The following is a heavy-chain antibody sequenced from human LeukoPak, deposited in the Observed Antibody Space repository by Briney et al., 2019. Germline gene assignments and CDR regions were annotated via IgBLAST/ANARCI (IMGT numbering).Heavy chain of an antibody. V-gene: IGHV3-33*06. D-gene: IGHD6-13*01. CDR3: AKYRISIAAAGKGYWYFDL. CDR2: IWYDGSNK. Sequence: PGGSLRLSCAASGFTFSSYGMHWVRQAPGKGLEWVAVIWYDGSNKYYADSVKGRFTISRDNSKNTLYLQMNSLRAEDTAVYYCAKYRISIAAAGKGYWYFDLWGRGTLVTVSS. CDR1: GFTFSSYG. J-gene: IGHJ2*01.